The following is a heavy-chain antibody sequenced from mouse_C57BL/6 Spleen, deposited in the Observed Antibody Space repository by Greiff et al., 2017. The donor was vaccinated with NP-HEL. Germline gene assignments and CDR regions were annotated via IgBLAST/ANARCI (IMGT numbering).Heavy chain of an antibody. J-gene: IGHJ2*01. CDR2: IHPNSGST. D-gene: IGHD1-1*01. CDR1: GYTFTSYW. Sequence: VKLQESGAELVKPGASVKLSCKASGYTFTSYWMHWVKQRPGQGLEWIGMIHPNSGSTNYNEKFKSKATLTVDESSSTAYMQLSSLTSEDSAVYYCARSSAGSGYYFDYWGQGTTLTVSS. CDR3: ARSSAGSGYYFDY. V-gene: IGHV1-64*01.